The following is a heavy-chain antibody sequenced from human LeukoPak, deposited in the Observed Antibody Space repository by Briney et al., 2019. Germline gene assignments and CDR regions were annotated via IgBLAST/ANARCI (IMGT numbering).Heavy chain of an antibody. V-gene: IGHV3-53*01. CDR3: AGHYYVSYFDY. CDR2: IYSGGST. D-gene: IGHD3-10*02. Sequence: GGSLRLSCAASGFTVSSNYMSWVRQAPGKGLEWVSVIYSGGSTYYADSVKGRFTISRDNYKNTLYLQMNSLRAEDTAVYYCAGHYYVSYFDYWGQGTLVTVSS. J-gene: IGHJ4*02. CDR1: GFTVSSNY.